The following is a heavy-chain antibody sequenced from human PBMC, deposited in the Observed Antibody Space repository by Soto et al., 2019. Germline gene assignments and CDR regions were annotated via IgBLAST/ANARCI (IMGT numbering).Heavy chain of an antibody. CDR3: AGGDYYHSSGYYFYYYTMDV. J-gene: IGHJ6*02. Sequence: SETLALTCTVSGGSICSSSDYWGWIRQPPGKGLEWIGNVYYGGSTYYNPSLKSRVTISVETSKSQFSLKLSSVTAADTAVYYCAGGDYYHSSGYYFYYYTMDVWGQGTTVTVSS. CDR1: GGSICSSSDY. D-gene: IGHD3-22*01. V-gene: IGHV4-39*01. CDR2: VYYGGST.